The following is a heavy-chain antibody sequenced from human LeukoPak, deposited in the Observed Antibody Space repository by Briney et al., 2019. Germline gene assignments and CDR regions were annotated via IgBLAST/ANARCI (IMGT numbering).Heavy chain of an antibody. D-gene: IGHD6-25*01. Sequence: GESLKISCKGSGYSFTTYWIVWVRQMPGKGLEWMGIIYPDDSDTRNSPSFQGQVTISAGKSISTAYLQWSSLKASDTAMYYCARLAAAGGNPYYLDYWGRGTQVTVSS. CDR3: ARLAAAGGNPYYLDY. J-gene: IGHJ4*02. V-gene: IGHV5-51*01. CDR1: GYSFTTYW. CDR2: IYPDDSDT.